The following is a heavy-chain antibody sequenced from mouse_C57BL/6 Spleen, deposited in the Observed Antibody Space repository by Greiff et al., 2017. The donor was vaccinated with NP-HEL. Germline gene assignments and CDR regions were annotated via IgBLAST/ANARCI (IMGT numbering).Heavy chain of an antibody. CDR2: ISSGSSTI. V-gene: IGHV5-17*01. D-gene: IGHD1-1*01. CDR1: GFTFSDYG. Sequence: EVKVVESGGGLVKPGGSLKLSCAASGFTFSDYGMHWVRQAPEKGLEWVAYISSGSSTIYYADTVKGRVTISRDNAKNTLFLQMTSLRSEDTAMYYCARDYGSSLPFAYWGQGTLVTVSA. J-gene: IGHJ3*01. CDR3: ARDYGSSLPFAY.